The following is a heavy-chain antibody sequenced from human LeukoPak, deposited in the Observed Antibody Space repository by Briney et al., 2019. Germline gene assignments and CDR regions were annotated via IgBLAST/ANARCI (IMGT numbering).Heavy chain of an antibody. CDR3: ARERGSYHGNDY. Sequence: ASVTVSCKASGYTFTGYYMHWVRQAPGQGLEWMGRINPNNGGTNYAQKFQGRVTMTGDTSISTAYMGLSSLRSDDPSVYYCARERGSYHGNDYWGQGTLVTVSS. CDR2: INPNNGGT. D-gene: IGHD2-15*01. CDR1: GYTFTGYY. J-gene: IGHJ4*02. V-gene: IGHV1-2*06.